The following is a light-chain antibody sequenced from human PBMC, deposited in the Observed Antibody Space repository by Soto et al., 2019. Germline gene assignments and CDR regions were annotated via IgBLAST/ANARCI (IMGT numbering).Light chain of an antibody. CDR2: NAS. Sequence: EIVMTQSPGILSLSPGETATLSCRASQSVSTKLAWYQQRPGQTPRLLIYNASTRATGVPARFSGGGSVTEFSLTISSLQSDDLAVYYCQQYYNWPRTFGQGTRLEIK. V-gene: IGKV3-15*01. CDR3: QQYYNWPRT. J-gene: IGKJ5*01. CDR1: QSVSTK.